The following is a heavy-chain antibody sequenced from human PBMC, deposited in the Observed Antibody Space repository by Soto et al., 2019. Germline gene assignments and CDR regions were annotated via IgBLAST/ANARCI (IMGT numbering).Heavy chain of an antibody. D-gene: IGHD5-12*01. V-gene: IGHV1-24*01. CDR1: GYTLTELS. CDR2: FDPEDGET. Sequence: ASVKVSCKVSGYTLTELSMHWVRQAPGKGLEWMGGFDPEDGETIYAQKFQGRVTMTEDTPTDTAYMELSSLRSEDTAVYYCATLDGYNTYYYYGMDVWGQGTTVTV. CDR3: ATLDGYNTYYYYGMDV. J-gene: IGHJ6*02.